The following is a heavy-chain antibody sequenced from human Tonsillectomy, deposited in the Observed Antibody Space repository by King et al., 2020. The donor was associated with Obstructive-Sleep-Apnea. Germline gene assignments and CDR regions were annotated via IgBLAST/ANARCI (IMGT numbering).Heavy chain of an antibody. J-gene: IGHJ6*02. CDR1: GGSISSYY. Sequence: QLQESGPGLVKPSETLSLTCTVSGGSISSYYWSWIRQPPGKGLEWIGYIYYSGSTNYNPSLKSRVTISVDTSKNQFSLKLSSVTAADTAVYYCARVRRKAASFRTHYYYYGMDVWGQGTTVTVSS. CDR3: ARVRRKAASFRTHYYYYGMDV. D-gene: IGHD6-13*01. CDR2: IYYSGST. V-gene: IGHV4-59*01.